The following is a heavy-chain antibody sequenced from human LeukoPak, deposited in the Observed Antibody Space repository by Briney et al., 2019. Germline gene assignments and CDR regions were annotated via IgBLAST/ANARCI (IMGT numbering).Heavy chain of an antibody. Sequence: GESLKISCKASGYSFSINWIGWVRQMPGKGLEWMGIIFPGDSDIRYSPSFQGQVTISADKSISTAYLQWSSLKASDSAMYYCARRAAGCDYWGQGTLVTVSS. CDR3: ARRAAGCDY. CDR2: IFPGDSDI. CDR1: GYSFSINW. D-gene: IGHD6-13*01. V-gene: IGHV5-51*01. J-gene: IGHJ4*02.